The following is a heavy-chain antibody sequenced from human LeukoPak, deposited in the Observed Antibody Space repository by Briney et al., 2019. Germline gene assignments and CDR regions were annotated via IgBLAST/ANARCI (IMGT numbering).Heavy chain of an antibody. CDR1: GFTFSNSG. D-gene: IGHD5-18*01. J-gene: IGHJ3*02. CDR2: VWFGESSQ. CDR3: AKGYNYGYWRGNGFDI. Sequence: PGRSLRLSCAASGFTFSNSGMHWVRQAPGKGLEWVAGVWFGESSQSYADSVKGRFTISRDNSKNTVWLEMNSLRVEDTAVYSCAKGYNYGYWRGNGFDIWGQGTMVTVSS. V-gene: IGHV3-30*18.